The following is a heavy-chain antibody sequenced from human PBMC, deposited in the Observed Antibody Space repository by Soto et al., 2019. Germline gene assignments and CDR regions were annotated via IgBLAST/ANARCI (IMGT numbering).Heavy chain of an antibody. CDR2: IYTSGST. V-gene: IGHV4-4*07. D-gene: IGHD6-19*01. J-gene: IGHJ6*02. CDR1: AGSISGYY. Sequence: SETLSLTCTVSAGSISGYYWSWIRQPAGKGLEWIGRIYTSGSTNYNPSLKSRVTMSVDTSKNQFSLKLSSVTAADTAVYYCAREGXSSGWYRDYYYYYGMDVWGQGTTVTVSS. CDR3: AREGXSSGWYRDYYYYYGMDV.